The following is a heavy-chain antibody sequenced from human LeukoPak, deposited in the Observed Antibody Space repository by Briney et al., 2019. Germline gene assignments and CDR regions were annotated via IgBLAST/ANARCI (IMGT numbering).Heavy chain of an antibody. CDR1: GRSFSGYY. CDR3: ARGVSGAPIDY. J-gene: IGHJ4*02. CDR2: INHSGST. Sequence: PSETLSLTCAVYGRSFSGYYWSWIRQPPGKGLEWIGEINHSGSTNYNPSLKSRVTISVDTSKNQFSLKLSTVTAADTAVYYCARGVSGAPIDYWGQGTLVTVSS. V-gene: IGHV4-34*01. D-gene: IGHD1-26*01.